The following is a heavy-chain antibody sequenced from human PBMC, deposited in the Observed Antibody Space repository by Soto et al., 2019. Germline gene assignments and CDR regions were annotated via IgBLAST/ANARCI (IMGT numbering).Heavy chain of an antibody. D-gene: IGHD2-2*02. V-gene: IGHV4-4*02. CDR1: GGSISSSNW. J-gene: IGHJ5*02. CDR3: ARCVLGTSCYNP. CDR2: IHHTGST. Sequence: QVQLQESGPGLVKPSGTLSLTCAVSGGSISSSNWWSWVRQPPGKGLEWIGEIHHTGSTNYNPSLKIRVTISVDKSKNEFSLKLSSVTAADTAVYYCARCVLGTSCYNPWGQGTLVTVSS.